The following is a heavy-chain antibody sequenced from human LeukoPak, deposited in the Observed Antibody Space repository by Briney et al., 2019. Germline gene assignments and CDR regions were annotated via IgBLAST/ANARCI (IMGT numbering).Heavy chain of an antibody. CDR1: GYTFTGYY. Sequence: ASVKVSCKASGYTFTGYYMHWVRQAPGQGLEWMGWINPNSGGTNYAQKFQGRVTMTRDTSISTAYMELSRLRSDDTAVYYCARDGFWSGPKRVPFDYWGQGTLVTVSS. V-gene: IGHV1-2*02. D-gene: IGHD3-3*01. J-gene: IGHJ4*02. CDR3: ARDGFWSGPKRVPFDY. CDR2: INPNSGGT.